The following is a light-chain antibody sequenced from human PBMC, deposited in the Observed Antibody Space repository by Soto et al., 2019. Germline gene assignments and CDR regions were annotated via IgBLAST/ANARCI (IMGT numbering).Light chain of an antibody. CDR3: HHYVDSPGW. CDR2: ASS. CDR1: QRFNSAY. Sequence: EIVLTQSPGTLSLYPGERATLSCRASQRFNSAYLAWYQHKPGQPPRLLIYASSNRAAGITDRFSGSASGKDFTLTISRMEPEDSAVYYCHHYVDSPGWLGQGTKVEIK. J-gene: IGKJ1*01. V-gene: IGKV3-20*01.